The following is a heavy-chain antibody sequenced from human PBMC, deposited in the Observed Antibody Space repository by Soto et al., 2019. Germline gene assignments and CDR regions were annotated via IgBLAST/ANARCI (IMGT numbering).Heavy chain of an antibody. CDR3: AKDLWAIVVVPNALEAYDI. V-gene: IGHV3-23*01. CDR2: ISNSGDSA. CDR1: GLTFSSFA. J-gene: IGHJ3*02. Sequence: EAQLLESGGGLVQPGGSLRLSCAASGLTFSSFAMSWVRQAPGKGLEWVSTISNSGDSAHYADSVKGRFTISRDNSKKTLYLQMKSLRGEDTAIYYCAKDLWAIVVVPNALEAYDIWGQGTMVTVSS. D-gene: IGHD2-2*01.